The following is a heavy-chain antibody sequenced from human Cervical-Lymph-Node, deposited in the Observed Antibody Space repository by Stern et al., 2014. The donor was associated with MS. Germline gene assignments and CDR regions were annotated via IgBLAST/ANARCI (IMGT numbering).Heavy chain of an antibody. Sequence: QVQLVQSGAEVKKPGASVKVSCKASGYIFITDDINWVRQAPGQGLEWMGWMNPDSGDTGYAQKFQGRISLTGDISTNTAYLEVTALTSEDTAMYYCTKAWDSWGQGTQVIVSS. CDR1: GYIFITDD. J-gene: IGHJ4*02. CDR3: TKAWDS. CDR2: MNPDSGDT. V-gene: IGHV1-8*01.